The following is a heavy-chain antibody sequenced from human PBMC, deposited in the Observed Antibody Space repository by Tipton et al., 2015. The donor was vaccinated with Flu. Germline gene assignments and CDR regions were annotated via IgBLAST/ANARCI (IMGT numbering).Heavy chain of an antibody. D-gene: IGHD3-10*01. CDR3: VRAIAASGSF. V-gene: IGHV3-7*04. CDR2: IKLDGSET. CDR1: GFTFSTYW. J-gene: IGHJ4*02. Sequence: SLRLSCAASGFTFSTYWMTWIRQAPGKGLEWVAVIKLDGSETNYLGSVKGRFTLSRDNAKNSVSLQMSNLRVEDTAVYYCVRAIAASGSFWGQGTLVTVSS.